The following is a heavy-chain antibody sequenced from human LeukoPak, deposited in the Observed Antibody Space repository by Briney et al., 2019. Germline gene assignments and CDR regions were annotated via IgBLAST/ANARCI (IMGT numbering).Heavy chain of an antibody. V-gene: IGHV3-23*01. CDR3: AAYRSGWQTFDY. CDR2: ITGSGGST. Sequence: PGGSLRLSCAASGFTSTSYAMSWVRQAPGKGLEWVSDITGSGGSTYYADSVKGRFTISRDNSKNTLYLQMNSLRAEDTAVYYCAAYRSGWQTFDYWGQGTLVTVSS. CDR1: GFTSTSYA. J-gene: IGHJ4*02. D-gene: IGHD6-19*01.